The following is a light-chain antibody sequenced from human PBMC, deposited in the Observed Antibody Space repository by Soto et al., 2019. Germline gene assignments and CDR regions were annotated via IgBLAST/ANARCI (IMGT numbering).Light chain of an antibody. J-gene: IGKJ4*01. CDR1: QSVSSSY. CDR2: GAS. Sequence: IELEQTRANQCRAGGESGSRWWPYSQSVSSSYLAWYQQKPGQAPRLLIYGASSRATGIPDRFSGGGSGTDFTLTISRLEPEDFAVYYCQQFSSYPLTFGGGTKVDIK. V-gene: IGKV3-20*01. CDR3: QQFSSYPLT.